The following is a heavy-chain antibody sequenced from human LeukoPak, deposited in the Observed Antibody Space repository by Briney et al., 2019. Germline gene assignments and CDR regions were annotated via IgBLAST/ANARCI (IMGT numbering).Heavy chain of an antibody. CDR2: INPNSGGT. D-gene: IGHD3-22*01. CDR1: GYTFTVYY. J-gene: IGHJ4*02. Sequence: GASVTVSFKASGYTFTVYYMHWVRQAPGQGREWMGWINPNSGGTNYAQKFQGRVTMTRDTSISTAYMELSRLRSDDTAVYYCARAAHYDSSGCLFDYWGQGTLVTVSS. CDR3: ARAAHYDSSGCLFDY. V-gene: IGHV1-2*02.